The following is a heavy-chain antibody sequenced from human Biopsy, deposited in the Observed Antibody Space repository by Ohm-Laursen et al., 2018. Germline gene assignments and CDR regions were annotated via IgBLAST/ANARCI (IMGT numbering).Heavy chain of an antibody. J-gene: IGHJ3*02. Sequence: GSLRLSCTASEFTFSNYAMSWVRQAPGKGLEWLSTISGSGATPYYADSVKGRFTISRDNSKNTLYLQMNSLRAEDTAVYYCARPNLREWELHNAFDIWGQGTMVTVSS. CDR1: EFTFSNYA. D-gene: IGHD1-26*01. V-gene: IGHV3-23*01. CDR2: ISGSGATP. CDR3: ARPNLREWELHNAFDI.